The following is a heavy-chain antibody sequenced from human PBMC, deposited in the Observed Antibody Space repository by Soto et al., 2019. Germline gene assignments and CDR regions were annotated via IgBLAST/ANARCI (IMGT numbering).Heavy chain of an antibody. CDR3: PRSYSSSSYFDY. CDR1: GFTFSSYA. J-gene: IGHJ4*02. D-gene: IGHD6-6*01. Sequence: QVQLVESGGGVVQPGRSLRLSCAASGFTFSSYAMHWVRQAPGKGLEWVAVISYDGSNKYYADSVKGRFTISRDNSKNTLYLQMNSLRAEDTAVYYCPRSYSSSSYFDYWGQGTLVTVSS. V-gene: IGHV3-30-3*01. CDR2: ISYDGSNK.